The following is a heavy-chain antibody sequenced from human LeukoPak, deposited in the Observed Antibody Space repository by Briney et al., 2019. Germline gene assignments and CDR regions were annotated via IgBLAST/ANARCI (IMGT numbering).Heavy chain of an antibody. CDR3: AKDRMGFGELPYYFDY. Sequence: GGSLRLSCTTSGFSFGDYTMNWVRQAPGKGLEWVAFIRYDGSNKYYADSVKGRFTISRDNSKNTLYLQMNSLRAEDTAVYYCAKDRMGFGELPYYFDYWGQGTLVTVSS. J-gene: IGHJ4*02. D-gene: IGHD3-10*01. CDR2: IRYDGSNK. CDR1: GFSFGDYT. V-gene: IGHV3-30*02.